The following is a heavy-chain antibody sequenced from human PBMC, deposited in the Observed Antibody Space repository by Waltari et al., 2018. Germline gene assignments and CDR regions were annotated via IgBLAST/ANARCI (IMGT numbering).Heavy chain of an antibody. CDR2: INPPSGAT. Sequence: QVQLVQSGAEVKKPGASVKVSCKASGYTFSDYYIYWVRQAPGQGLEWMGGINPPSGATIYAQKFQGRVTMTRDTSITTAYMDLSSLRSDDTAVYYCVRGSGSYSWLDPWGQGTLVTVSS. CDR1: GYTFSDYY. D-gene: IGHD3-10*01. V-gene: IGHV1-2*02. CDR3: VRGSGSYSWLDP. J-gene: IGHJ5*02.